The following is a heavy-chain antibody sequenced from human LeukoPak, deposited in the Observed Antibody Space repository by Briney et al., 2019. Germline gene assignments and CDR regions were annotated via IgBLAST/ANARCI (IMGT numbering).Heavy chain of an antibody. J-gene: IGHJ4*02. V-gene: IGHV4-31*03. D-gene: IGHD6-25*01. Sequence: PSETLSLTCTVSGGSISSGGYYWSWIRQHPGKGLEWIGYIYYSGSTYYNPSLKSRVTISVDTSKNQFSLKLSSVTAADTAVYYCARRGSSGRSFDYWGQGTLVIVSS. CDR2: IYYSGST. CDR1: GGSISSGGYY. CDR3: ARRGSSGRSFDY.